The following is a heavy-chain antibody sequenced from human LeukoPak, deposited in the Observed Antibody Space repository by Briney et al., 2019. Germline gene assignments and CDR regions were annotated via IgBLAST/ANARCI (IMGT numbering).Heavy chain of an antibody. CDR2: IYYSGST. CDR1: GDSISTYY. Sequence: SETLSLTCIVSGDSISTYYWSWIRQPPGKGLEWIGYIYYSGSTNYNPSLKSRVTISVDTSKNQFSLKLSSVTAADTAVYYCARDNGNYGDYGGPDYYYYGMDVWGQGTTVTVSS. CDR3: ARDNGNYGDYGGPDYYYYGMDV. V-gene: IGHV4-59*01. J-gene: IGHJ6*02. D-gene: IGHD4-17*01.